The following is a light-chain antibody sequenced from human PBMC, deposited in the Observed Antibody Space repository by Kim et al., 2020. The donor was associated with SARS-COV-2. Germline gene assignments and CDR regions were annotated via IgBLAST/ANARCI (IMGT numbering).Light chain of an antibody. CDR2: AAS. Sequence: DIQLTQSPSFLSASVGDRVAITCRASQGISNYLVWYQQKPGNAPKVLIYAASTLQSEVPSRFSGSGSGTDFTLTISSLQPEDFATYYCQQVNSYPITFGQGTRLEIK. CDR1: QGISNY. J-gene: IGKJ5*01. V-gene: IGKV1-9*01. CDR3: QQVNSYPIT.